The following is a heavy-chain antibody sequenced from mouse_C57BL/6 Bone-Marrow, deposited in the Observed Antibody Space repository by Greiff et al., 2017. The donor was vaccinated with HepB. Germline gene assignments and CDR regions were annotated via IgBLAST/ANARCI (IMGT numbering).Heavy chain of an antibody. D-gene: IGHD1-1*01. CDR1: GYTFTDYE. CDR3: TREVVDY. J-gene: IGHJ2*01. Sequence: VQLVESGAELVRPGASVTLSCKASGYTFTDYEMHWVKQTPVHGLEWIGAIDPETGGTAYNQKFKGKAILTADKSSSTAYMELRSLTSEDSAVYYCTREVVDYWGQGTTLTVSS. V-gene: IGHV1-15*01. CDR2: IDPETGGT.